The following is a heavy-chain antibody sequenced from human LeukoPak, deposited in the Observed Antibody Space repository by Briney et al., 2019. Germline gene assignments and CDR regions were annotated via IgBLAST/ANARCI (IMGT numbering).Heavy chain of an antibody. CDR1: GFTFSSYS. CDR2: ISGSGGST. Sequence: GGSLRLSCAASGFTFSSYSMSWVRQAPGKGLEWVSAISGSGGSTYYADSVKGRFTISRDNSKNTLYLQMNSLRAEDTAVYYCAKASSTPWCSSTSCPLFWGQGTLVTVSS. CDR3: AKASSTPWCSSTSCPLF. J-gene: IGHJ4*02. D-gene: IGHD2-2*01. V-gene: IGHV3-23*01.